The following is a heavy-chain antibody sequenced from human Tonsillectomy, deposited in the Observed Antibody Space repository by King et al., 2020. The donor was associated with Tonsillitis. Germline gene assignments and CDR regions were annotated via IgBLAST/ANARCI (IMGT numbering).Heavy chain of an antibody. J-gene: IGHJ6*02. CDR2: IQTKTDGGPT. V-gene: IGHV3-15*01. D-gene: IGHD2-2*01. CDR1: GFTFSNAW. Sequence: VQLVESGGGLVKPGGSLRLSCAAFGFTFSNAWMTWVRQAPGKGLEWVVRIQTKTDGGPTDYAAPVKGRFTISSDDSENTLYLQMNSLKTEDTAVYYCATGIVVVPAATYGLDVWGQGTTVTVSS. CDR3: ATGIVVVPAATYGLDV.